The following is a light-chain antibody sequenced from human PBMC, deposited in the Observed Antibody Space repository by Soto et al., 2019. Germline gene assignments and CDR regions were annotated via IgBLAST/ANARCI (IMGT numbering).Light chain of an antibody. J-gene: IGLJ3*02. V-gene: IGLV2-14*03. CDR1: ISDVGGYDH. Sequence: QSALTQPASVSGSPGQSITISCTGTISDVGGYDHVSWYQQHPGKAPKLIIYDVTVRPSGISRRFSGSKSDNTASLAVSGLQPEDEADYYCSSYTNKDTLLFGGGTKVTVL. CDR3: SSYTNKDTLL. CDR2: DVT.